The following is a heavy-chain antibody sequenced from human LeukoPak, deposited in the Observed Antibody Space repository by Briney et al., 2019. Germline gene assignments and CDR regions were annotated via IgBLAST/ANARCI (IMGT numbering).Heavy chain of an antibody. Sequence: SETLSLTCTVSGGSISSYYWSWIRQPPGKGLEWIGYIYYSGSTNYNPSLKSRVTISVDTSKNQFSLKLSSVTAADTAVYYCARDHGGYSYGYLDYYYYGMDVWGQGTTVTVSS. V-gene: IGHV4-59*01. CDR1: GGSISSYY. J-gene: IGHJ6*02. D-gene: IGHD5-18*01. CDR2: IYYSGST. CDR3: ARDHGGYSYGYLDYYYYGMDV.